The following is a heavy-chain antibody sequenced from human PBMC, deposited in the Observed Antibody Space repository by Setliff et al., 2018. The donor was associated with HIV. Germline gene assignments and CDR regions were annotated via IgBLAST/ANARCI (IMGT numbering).Heavy chain of an antibody. CDR3: ARGDGYRSNDAYYDTGMDV. CDR1: GASISSYY. D-gene: IGHD5-12*01. Sequence: SETLSLTCKVSGASISSYYWSWVRQSPGKGLEWIGYIYNSGYSNSKPSLKSRVTMSLDTSKNQFSLELTSVTAADTAVYFCARGDGYRSNDAYYDTGMDVWGQGITVTVSS. CDR2: IYNSGYS. V-gene: IGHV4-59*01. J-gene: IGHJ6*02.